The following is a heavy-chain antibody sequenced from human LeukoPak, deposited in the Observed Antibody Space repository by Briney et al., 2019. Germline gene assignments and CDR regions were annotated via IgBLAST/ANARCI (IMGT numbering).Heavy chain of an antibody. D-gene: IGHD3-3*01. J-gene: IGHJ6*02. CDR1: GGSFSGYY. CDR3: ARGGSLRFLKWRPVYYYYGMDV. CDR2: INHSGST. V-gene: IGHV4-34*01. Sequence: PSETLSLTCAVYGGSFSGYYWSWIRQPPGKGLEWIGEINHSGSTNYNPSLKSRVTISVDTSKNQFSLKLSSVTAADTAVYYCARGGSLRFLKWRPVYYYYGMDVWGQGTTVTVSS.